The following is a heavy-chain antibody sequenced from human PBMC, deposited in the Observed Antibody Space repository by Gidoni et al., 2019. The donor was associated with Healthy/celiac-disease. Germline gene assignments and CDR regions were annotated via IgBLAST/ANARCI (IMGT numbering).Heavy chain of an antibody. J-gene: IGHJ3*02. CDR1: GGSISSSSYH. Sequence: QLQLQESGPGLVKPSETLSLNCTGAGGSISSSSYHWGWIRQPPGKGLEWIGSIYYSVSTYYNPSLKSRVTISVDTSKNQFSLKLSSVTAADTAVYYCARRDLTVGGYGGKGAFDIWGQGTMVTVSS. CDR3: ARRDLTVGGYGGKGAFDI. D-gene: IGHD5-18*01. V-gene: IGHV4-39*01. CDR2: IYYSVST.